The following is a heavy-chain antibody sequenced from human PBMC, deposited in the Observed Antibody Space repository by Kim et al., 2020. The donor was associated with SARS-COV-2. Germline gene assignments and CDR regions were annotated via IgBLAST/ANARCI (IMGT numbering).Heavy chain of an antibody. CDR3: ARGSTYGSGSYYSSPYNYGKDV. D-gene: IGHD3-10*01. CDR1: RYTFTSYD. CDR2: MNPNSGNT. V-gene: IGHV1-8*01. Sequence: ASVKVSCKASRYTFTSYDINWVRQATGQGPEWMGWMNPNSGNTGYAQKFQGRVTMTRNTSIRTAYMELSSLRSEETSVYYCARGSTYGSGSYYSSPYNYGKDVWGRGTTVTVSS. J-gene: IGHJ6*02.